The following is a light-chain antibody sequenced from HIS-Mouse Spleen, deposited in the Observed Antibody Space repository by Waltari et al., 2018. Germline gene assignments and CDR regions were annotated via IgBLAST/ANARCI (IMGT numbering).Light chain of an antibody. CDR1: SSDVGSYNL. J-gene: IGLJ3*02. Sequence: QSALTQPASVSGSPGQSITISCTGTSSDVGSYNLVSWYQQHPGKAPKLMIYEGSKRSSGVSNRFSGSKSGNTASLTIPGLQAEDEADYYCCSYAGSSTWVFGGGTKLTVL. CDR2: EGS. CDR3: CSYAGSSTWV. V-gene: IGLV2-23*01.